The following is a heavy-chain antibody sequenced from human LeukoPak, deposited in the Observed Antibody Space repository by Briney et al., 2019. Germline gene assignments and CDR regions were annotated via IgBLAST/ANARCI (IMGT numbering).Heavy chain of an antibody. CDR3: ARDRGYSSFDY. J-gene: IGHJ4*02. Sequence: GGSLRLSCAASRFTFSNYAMSWVRQPPGKGLEWVASINPDGSEKYSVDSVKGRFTISRDNAKNSLYLQMNSLRAEDTAVYYCARDRGYSSFDYWGQGTLVTVSS. V-gene: IGHV3-7*01. CDR2: INPDGSEK. CDR1: RFTFSNYA. D-gene: IGHD6-19*01.